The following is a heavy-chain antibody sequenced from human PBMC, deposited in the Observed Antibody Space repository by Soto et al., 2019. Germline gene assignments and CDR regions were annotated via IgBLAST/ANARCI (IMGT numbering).Heavy chain of an antibody. Sequence: QVQLQESGPGLVKPSETLSLTCTVSGGSISSYYWSWIRQPPGKGLEWIGYIYYSGSTNYNPSLKRLVTISVDPSKNQFSLKLSSVTAADTAVYYCARDPVLAGWGKVVTPVCYFDLWGRGTLVTVSS. J-gene: IGHJ2*01. CDR1: GGSISSYY. CDR3: ARDPVLAGWGKVVTPVCYFDL. V-gene: IGHV4-59*01. D-gene: IGHD2-21*02. CDR2: IYYSGST.